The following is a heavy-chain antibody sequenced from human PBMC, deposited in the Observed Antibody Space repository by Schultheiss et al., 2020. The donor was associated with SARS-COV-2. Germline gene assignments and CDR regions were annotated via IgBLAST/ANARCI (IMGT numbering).Heavy chain of an antibody. Sequence: SETLSLTCAVSGYSISSGYYWGWIRQPPGKGLEWIGEINHSGSTNYNPSLKSRVTISVDTSKNQFSLKLSSVTAADTAVYYCARVEQLVGAGYWGQGTLVTVSS. D-gene: IGHD6-6*01. CDR3: ARVEQLVGAGY. CDR2: INHSGST. J-gene: IGHJ4*02. V-gene: IGHV4-38-2*01. CDR1: GYSISSGYY.